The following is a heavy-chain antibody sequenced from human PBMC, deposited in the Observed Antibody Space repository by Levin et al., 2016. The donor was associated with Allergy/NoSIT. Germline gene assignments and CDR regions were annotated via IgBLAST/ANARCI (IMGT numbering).Heavy chain of an antibody. CDR2: INHSGRN. D-gene: IGHD3-22*01. Sequence: SETLSLTCDVYGGSFSGYYWAWIRQPPGKGLEWIGEINHSGRNNYNPSLESRVTISLDTSKSQFSLKLSSLTAADTAVYYCTRGPMRGWFDPWGQGTLVTVSS. J-gene: IGHJ5*02. V-gene: IGHV4-34*01. CDR1: GGSFSGYY. CDR3: TRGPMRGWFDP.